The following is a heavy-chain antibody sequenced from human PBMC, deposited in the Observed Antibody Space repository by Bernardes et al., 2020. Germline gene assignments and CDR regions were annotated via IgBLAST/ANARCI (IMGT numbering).Heavy chain of an antibody. Sequence: TLSLTCTVSGGSISSYYWSWIRQPPRKGLEWIGYIYYSGNTNYNPSLQSRVTISVDASKNQFSLRLSSVTAADTAVYYCARVIVVVPGAKEYFDLWGRGTLVTVSS. CDR2: IYYSGNT. J-gene: IGHJ2*01. D-gene: IGHD2-2*01. V-gene: IGHV4-59*01. CDR1: GGSISSYY. CDR3: ARVIVVVPGAKEYFDL.